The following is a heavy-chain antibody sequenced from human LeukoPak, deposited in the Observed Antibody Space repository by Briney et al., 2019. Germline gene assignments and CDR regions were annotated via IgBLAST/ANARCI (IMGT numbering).Heavy chain of an antibody. J-gene: IGHJ6*04. D-gene: IGHD6-13*01. V-gene: IGHV3-21*01. CDR1: GFTFSTYS. Sequence: GGSLRLSCAASGFTFSTYSMNWVRQAPGKGPEWVSSISSSSSYIYYADSVKGRFTISRDNAKNSLYLQMNSLRAEDTAVYYCARDKVRAASDVWGKGTTVTVSS. CDR3: ARDKVRAASDV. CDR2: ISSSSSYI.